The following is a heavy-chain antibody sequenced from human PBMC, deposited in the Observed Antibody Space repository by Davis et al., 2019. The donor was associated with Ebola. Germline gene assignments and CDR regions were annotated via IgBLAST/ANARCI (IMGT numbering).Heavy chain of an antibody. Sequence: SVKVSCKASGGTFSSYAISWVRQAPGQGLEWMGGIIPIFGTANYAQKFQGRVTITADESTSTAYMELSSLHQGPIGLPPGTLLQEHLWG. J-gene: IGHJ6*01. CDR2: IIPIFGTA. CDR1: GGTFSSYA. V-gene: IGHV1-69*13. CDR3: TLLQEHL.